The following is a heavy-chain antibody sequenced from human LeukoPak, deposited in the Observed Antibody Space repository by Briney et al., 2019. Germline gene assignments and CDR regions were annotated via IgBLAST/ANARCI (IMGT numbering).Heavy chain of an antibody. V-gene: IGHV4-34*01. CDR2: INHSGST. D-gene: IGHD4-17*01. CDR1: GGSFSGYY. J-gene: IGHJ4*02. Sequence: PSETLSLTCAVYGGSFSGYYWSWIRQPPGKGLEWIGEINHSGSTNYNPSLKSRVTISVDTSKNQFSPKLSSVTAADTAVYYCARDRYGDTGILFGYWGQGTLVTVSS. CDR3: ARDRYGDTGILFGY.